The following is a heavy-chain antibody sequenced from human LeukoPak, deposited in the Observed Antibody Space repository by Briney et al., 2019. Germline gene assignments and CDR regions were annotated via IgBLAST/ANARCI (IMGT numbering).Heavy chain of an antibody. J-gene: IGHJ6*02. CDR2: IYSGGST. Sequence: TGGSLRLSCAASGFTVSSNYMSWVRQAPGKGLEWVSVIYSGGSTYYADSVKGRLTISRDNSKNTLYLQMNSLRAEDTAVYHCARDVYYYYGMDVWGHGTTVTVSS. V-gene: IGHV3-66*01. CDR3: ARDVYYYYGMDV. CDR1: GFTVSSNY.